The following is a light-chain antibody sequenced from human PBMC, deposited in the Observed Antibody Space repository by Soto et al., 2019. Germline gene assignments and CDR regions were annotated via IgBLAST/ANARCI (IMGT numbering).Light chain of an antibody. CDR2: DNN. V-gene: IGLV1-51*01. J-gene: IGLJ3*02. CDR3: GTWDSSLSAGWV. Sequence: QSVLTQPPSVSGAPGQRVTISCTGSSSNIGAGYDVHWYQQLPGTAPKLLIYDNNKRPSGIPDRFSGSKSGTSATLGITGLQTGDEADYYCGTWDSSLSAGWVFGGGTKVTVL. CDR1: SSNIGAGYD.